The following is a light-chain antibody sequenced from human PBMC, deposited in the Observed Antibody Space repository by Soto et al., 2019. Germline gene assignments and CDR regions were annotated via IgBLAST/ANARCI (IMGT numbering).Light chain of an antibody. CDR1: QSVSATH. CDR2: GAS. CDR3: QQYGRSPTT. Sequence: IVLTQSPDTLSLSPGERATLSCRASQSVSATHLAWYQQKPGQAPRLLIYGASSRATGIPDRFSGSGSGTDFTLTISRLEPEDFAVYYCQQYGRSPTTFGQGTKVDIK. V-gene: IGKV3-20*01. J-gene: IGKJ1*01.